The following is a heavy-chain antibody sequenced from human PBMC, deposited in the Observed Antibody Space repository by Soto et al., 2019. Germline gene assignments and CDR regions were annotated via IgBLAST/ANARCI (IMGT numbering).Heavy chain of an antibody. CDR3: AADPYHCSGADCYSIDHPGVSYNGMGV. D-gene: IGHD2-15*01. CDR2: IVVGRGNT. Sequence: GASVKVSCKASGFTFSNSAVQWVRQARGQRLEWLGWIVVGRGNTNYAQKFQDRVTISRDMSTSTAYMDLGSLRSEDTAVSYCAADPYHCSGADCYSIDHPGVSYNGMGVWGPGTSVNRLL. J-gene: IGHJ6*02. CDR1: GFTFSNSA. V-gene: IGHV1-58*01.